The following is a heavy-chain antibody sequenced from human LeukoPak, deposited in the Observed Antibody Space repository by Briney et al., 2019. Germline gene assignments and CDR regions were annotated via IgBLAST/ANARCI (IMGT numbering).Heavy chain of an antibody. V-gene: IGHV4-39*07. D-gene: IGHD6-13*01. CDR3: ARKGFRGMKHDY. J-gene: IGHJ4*02. CDR1: GGSIGDANYF. Sequence: SETLSLTCSVSGGSIGDANYFWAWIRQPPGKGLEWIGSFLYGRNTYYNPSLKGRVTISVDTSKNQFSLNLNSVTAADTAVYYCARKGFRGMKHDYWGQGTLVTVSS. CDR2: FLYGRNT.